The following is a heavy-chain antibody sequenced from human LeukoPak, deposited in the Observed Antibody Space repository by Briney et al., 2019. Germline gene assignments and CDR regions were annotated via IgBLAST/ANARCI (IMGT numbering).Heavy chain of an antibody. V-gene: IGHV1-69*02. D-gene: IGHD5-18*01. J-gene: IGHJ4*02. CDR3: ARLGYSYGLYYFDF. Sequence: SVKVSCKASGGTFSTYTITWVRQAPGQGPEWMGRIIPMFDMTTYAQKFQGRVTITVDKSTSTAYMELSSLRSEDTAVYYCARLGYSYGLYYFDFWGQGTLVTVSS. CDR1: GGTFSTYT. CDR2: IIPMFDMT.